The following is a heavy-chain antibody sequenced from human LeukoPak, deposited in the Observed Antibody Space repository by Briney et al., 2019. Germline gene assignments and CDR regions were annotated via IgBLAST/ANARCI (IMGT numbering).Heavy chain of an antibody. CDR1: GGSISSYY. CDR2: IFYSGST. D-gene: IGHD1-14*01. J-gene: IGHJ4*02. V-gene: IGHV4-59*01. CDR3: ARGGTNRAFDY. Sequence: SETLSLTCTVSGGSISSYYWSWIRQPPGKGLEWIGYIFYSGSTNYNPSLKSRVTISVDTSKNQFSLKLTSVTAADTAVYHCARGGTNRAFDYWGQGTLVTVSS.